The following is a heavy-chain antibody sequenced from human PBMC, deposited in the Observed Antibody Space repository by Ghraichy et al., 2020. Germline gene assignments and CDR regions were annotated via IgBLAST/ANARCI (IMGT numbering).Heavy chain of an antibody. CDR3: AAGVGTSDFDY. Sequence: GGSLRLSCAASGFTFRKAWMTWVRQAPGKGLEWVGRIKGRSDGGTAQYAAPVKGRFTISRDDSKNTVYVQMSSLKTEDTGFYYCAAGVGTSDFDYWGQGTLVTVSS. J-gene: IGHJ4*02. V-gene: IGHV3-15*01. CDR1: GFTFRKAW. CDR2: IKGRSDGGTA. D-gene: IGHD1-14*01.